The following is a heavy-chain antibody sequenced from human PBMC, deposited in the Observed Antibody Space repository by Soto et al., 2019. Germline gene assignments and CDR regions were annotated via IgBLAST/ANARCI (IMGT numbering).Heavy chain of an antibody. CDR1: GFTVSSNY. D-gene: IGHD3-10*01. Sequence: PGGSLRLSCAASGFTVSSNYMSWVRQAPGKGLEWVSVIYSGGSTYYADSVKGRFTISRDNSKNTLYLQMNSLRAEDTAVYYCASTLVPRITMVRGASYYYYYGMDVWGQGTTVTVSS. CDR3: ASTLVPRITMVRGASYYYYYGMDV. J-gene: IGHJ6*02. CDR2: IYSGGST. V-gene: IGHV3-66*01.